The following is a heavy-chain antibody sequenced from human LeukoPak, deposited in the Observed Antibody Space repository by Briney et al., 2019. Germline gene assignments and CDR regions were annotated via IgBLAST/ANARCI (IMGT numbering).Heavy chain of an antibody. Sequence: SETLSLTCAVSGGSISSSNWWSWVRQPPGKGLEWIGEIYHSGSTNYNPSLKSRVTISVDKSKNQFSLKLSSVTAADTAVYYCAGTQWQKAPFDYWGQGPLVTVSS. V-gene: IGHV4-4*02. J-gene: IGHJ4*02. CDR3: AGTQWQKAPFDY. CDR2: IYHSGST. CDR1: GGSISSSNW. D-gene: IGHD6-19*01.